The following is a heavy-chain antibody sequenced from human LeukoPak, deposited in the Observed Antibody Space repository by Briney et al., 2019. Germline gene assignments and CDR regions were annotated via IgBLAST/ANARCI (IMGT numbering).Heavy chain of an antibody. Sequence: GGSLRLSCAASGFIFNTYAINWVRQAPGKGLERVSAISGGGDYIYYAHSVKGRFSLSRDNSKNTLYLQMNSLSADDTAVYYCARKLLYYDRSGPSFDYWGQGTLVTVSS. CDR3: ARKLLYYDRSGPSFDY. CDR1: GFIFNTYA. J-gene: IGHJ4*02. V-gene: IGHV3-23*01. CDR2: ISGGGDYI. D-gene: IGHD3-22*01.